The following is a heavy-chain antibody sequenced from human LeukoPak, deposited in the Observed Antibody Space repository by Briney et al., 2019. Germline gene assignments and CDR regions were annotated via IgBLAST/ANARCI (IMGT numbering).Heavy chain of an antibody. Sequence: GGSLRLSCAASGFTFSNYAMIWVRQAPGKGLEWVSGLSGSSTNTYYADSVKVRFTISRDNSKKILYLHMNSLRAHDTPVYYCAKGPYSWAVAEYDYWGQGTLVTVSS. CDR2: LSGSSTNT. D-gene: IGHD6-13*01. J-gene: IGHJ4*02. CDR3: AKGPYSWAVAEYDY. V-gene: IGHV3-23*01. CDR1: GFTFSNYA.